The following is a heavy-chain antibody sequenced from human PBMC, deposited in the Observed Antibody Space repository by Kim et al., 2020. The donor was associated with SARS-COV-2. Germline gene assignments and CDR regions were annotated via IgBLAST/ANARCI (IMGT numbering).Heavy chain of an antibody. D-gene: IGHD4-17*01. V-gene: IGHV3-30*18. CDR1: GFTFSSYG. Sequence: GGSLRLSCAASGFTFSSYGMHWVRQAPGKGLEWVAVISYDGSNKYYADSVKGRFTISRDNSKNTLYLQMNSLRAEDTAVYYCAKGGYGDYIDYWGQGTLV. CDR2: ISYDGSNK. CDR3: AKGGYGDYIDY. J-gene: IGHJ4*02.